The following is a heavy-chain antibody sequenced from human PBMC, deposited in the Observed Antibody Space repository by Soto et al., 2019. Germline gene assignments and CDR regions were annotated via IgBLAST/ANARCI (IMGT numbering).Heavy chain of an antibody. CDR3: ARDQHYCAPGTPCPGTNTFDI. D-gene: IGHD2-21*01. V-gene: IGHV3-15*01. CDR2: IKSKADGETT. J-gene: IGHJ3*02. CDR1: EFTFTKAW. Sequence: GGSLRLSCAASEFTFTKAWMNWVRQAPGKGLEWVARIKSKADGETTYYAAPVKGRFTISRDNSKNTLYLQMNSLRAEDTAVYYCARDQHYCAPGTPCPGTNTFDIWGQGTMVTVSS.